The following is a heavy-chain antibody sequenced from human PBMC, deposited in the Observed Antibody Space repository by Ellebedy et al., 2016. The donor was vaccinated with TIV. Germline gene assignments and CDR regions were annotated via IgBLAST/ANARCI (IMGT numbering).Heavy chain of an antibody. D-gene: IGHD2-8*01. J-gene: IGHJ3*02. V-gene: IGHV3-48*01. CDR3: GRERCESNGYCNHDPFDI. Sequence: GESLKISXAASGFTFSSYSMNWVRQAPGKGLEWVSYISSSSSTIYYADSVKGRFSISRDNSKNTLYLQMNSLRTEDTAVYYCGRERCESNGYCNHDPFDIWGQGTMVTVSS. CDR1: GFTFSSYS. CDR2: ISSSSSTI.